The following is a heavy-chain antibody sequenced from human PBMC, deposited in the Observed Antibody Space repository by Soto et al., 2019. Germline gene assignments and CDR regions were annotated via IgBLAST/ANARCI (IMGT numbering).Heavy chain of an antibody. J-gene: IGHJ5*02. CDR3: ARVVVPTTATTSNWFDP. CDR1: GYTFTTYY. CDR2: INPSGGST. Sequence: ASVKVSCKASGYTFTTYYLHWVRQAPGQGLEWMGIINPSGGSTNYAQRFQGRVTMTSGTSTSTVYMELSSLRADDTAVYYCARVVVPTTATTSNWFDPWGQGTLVTVSS. V-gene: IGHV1-46*01. D-gene: IGHD4-17*01.